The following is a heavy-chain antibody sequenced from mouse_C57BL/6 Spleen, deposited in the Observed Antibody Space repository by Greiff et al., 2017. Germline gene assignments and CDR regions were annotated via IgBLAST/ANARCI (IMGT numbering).Heavy chain of an antibody. V-gene: IGHV3-6*01. J-gene: IGHJ4*01. Sequence: VQLKESGPGLVKPSQSLSLTCSVTGYSITSGYYWNWIRQFPGNKPEWMGYISYDGSNNYNPSLKNRISITRDTSKNQFFLKLNSVTTEDTATYYCARDGGYYYAMDYWGQGTSVTVSS. CDR1: GYSITSGYY. CDR3: ARDGGYYYAMDY. CDR2: ISYDGSN.